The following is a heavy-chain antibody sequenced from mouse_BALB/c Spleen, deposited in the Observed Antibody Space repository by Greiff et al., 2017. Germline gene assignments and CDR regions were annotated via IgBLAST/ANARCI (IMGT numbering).Heavy chain of an antibody. Sequence: DVMLVESGGGLVQPGGSLRLSCATSGFTFTDYYMSWVRQPPGKALEWLGFIRNKANGYTTEYSASVKGRFTISRDNSQSILYLQMNTLRAEDSATYYCARASLTTATGTWFAYWGQGTLVTVSA. D-gene: IGHD1-2*01. CDR2: IRNKANGYTT. V-gene: IGHV7-3*02. CDR3: ARASLTTATGTWFAY. J-gene: IGHJ3*01. CDR1: GFTFTDYY.